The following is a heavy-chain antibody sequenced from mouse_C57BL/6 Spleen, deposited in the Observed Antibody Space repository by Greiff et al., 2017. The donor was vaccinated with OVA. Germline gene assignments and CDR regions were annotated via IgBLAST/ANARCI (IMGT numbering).Heavy chain of an antibody. CDR1: GFTFSDYG. CDR3: ARGELRGAWFAY. Sequence: EVKLVESGGGLVKPGGSLKLSCAASGFTFSDYGMHWVRQAPEKGLEWVAYISSGSSTIYYADTVKGRFTISRDNAKNTLFLQMTSLRSEDTAMYYCARGELRGAWFAYWGQGTLVTVSA. CDR2: ISSGSSTI. V-gene: IGHV5-17*01. J-gene: IGHJ3*01. D-gene: IGHD1-1*01.